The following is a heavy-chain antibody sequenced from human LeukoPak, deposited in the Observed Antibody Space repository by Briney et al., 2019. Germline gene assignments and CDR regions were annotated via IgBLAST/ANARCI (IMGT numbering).Heavy chain of an antibody. CDR3: ARDLEDYYGSGSYSPGY. CDR1: GFTFSSYW. J-gene: IGHJ4*02. D-gene: IGHD3-10*01. Sequence: GGSLRLSCAASGFTFSSYWMHWVRQAPGEGLVWVSRINSDGSSTSYADSVKGRFTISRDNAKNTLYLQMNSLRAEDTAVYYCARDLEDYYGSGSYSPGYWGQGTLVTVSS. V-gene: IGHV3-74*01. CDR2: INSDGSST.